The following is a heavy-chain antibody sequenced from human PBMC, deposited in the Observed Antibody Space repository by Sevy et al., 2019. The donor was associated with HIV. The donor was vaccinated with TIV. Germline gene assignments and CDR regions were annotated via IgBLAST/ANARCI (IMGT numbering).Heavy chain of an antibody. D-gene: IGHD4-17*01. V-gene: IGHV3-23*01. CDR3: AKDRRYGDIGLFDY. CDR1: GFTFNDYA. Sequence: GGSLRLSCTASGFTFNDYAMNWVRQVPGKGLEWVSVIFGTGGTAYYAHSVKGRFTVSRDNSKNTVYLQLNSLRAEDTAIYYCAKDRRYGDIGLFDYWGQGTLVTVSS. J-gene: IGHJ4*02. CDR2: IFGTGGTA.